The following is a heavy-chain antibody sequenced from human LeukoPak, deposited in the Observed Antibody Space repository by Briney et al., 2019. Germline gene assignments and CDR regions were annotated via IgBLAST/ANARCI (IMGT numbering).Heavy chain of an antibody. CDR2: VRSDGSDK. D-gene: IGHD2-21*02. V-gene: IGHV3-30*02. Sequence: GSLRLSCGASGFTFTYYGMHWVRLAPGKGLEWVTFVRSDGSDKYYADSVKGRFTFSRDNSKNTVYLQMNSLRPEDTAVYYCVRDRDWAFDYWGQGSLVTVSS. CDR1: GFTFTYYG. CDR3: VRDRDWAFDY. J-gene: IGHJ4*02.